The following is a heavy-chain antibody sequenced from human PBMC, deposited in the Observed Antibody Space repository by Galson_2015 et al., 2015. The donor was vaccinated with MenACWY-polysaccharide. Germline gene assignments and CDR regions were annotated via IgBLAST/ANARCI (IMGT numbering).Heavy chain of an antibody. D-gene: IGHD2-15*01. CDR2: ISYDGSSE. J-gene: IGHJ4*02. V-gene: IGHV3-30*18. CDR1: GFSFNSYA. Sequence: SLRLSCAASGFSFNSYAMHWVRQAPGKGLGWVAFISYDGSSERYAESVKGRFTISRDNSKNTLYLQMNSLRAEDTAVYYCPKTHSSGSFDYWGQGTLVTVSS. CDR3: PKTHSSGSFDY.